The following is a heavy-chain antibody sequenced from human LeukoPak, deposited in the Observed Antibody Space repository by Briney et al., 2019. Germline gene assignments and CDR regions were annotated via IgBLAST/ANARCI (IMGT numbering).Heavy chain of an antibody. D-gene: IGHD3-10*01. Sequence: GGSLRLSCAASGFAFSGYSMNWVRQAPGKGLEWFSYISSSSSTIHYADSVKGRFTISRDNVKNSLYLQMNSLRGEDTAVYYCARVVGDSGSYLHWGQGTLVTVSS. J-gene: IGHJ4*02. CDR1: GFAFSGYS. V-gene: IGHV3-48*01. CDR3: ARVVGDSGSYLH. CDR2: ISSSSSTI.